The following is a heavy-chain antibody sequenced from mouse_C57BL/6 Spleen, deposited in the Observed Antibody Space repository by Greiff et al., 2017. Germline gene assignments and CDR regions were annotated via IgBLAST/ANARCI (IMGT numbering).Heavy chain of an antibody. CDR1: GYTFTSYW. D-gene: IGHD1-1*01. V-gene: IGHV1-64*01. CDR3: AKGVITTVVATDFDV. CDR2: IHPNSGST. Sequence: QVQLQQPGAELVKPGASVKLSCKASGYTFTSYWMHWVKQRPGQGLEWIGMIHPNSGSTNYNEKFKSKATLTVDKSSSTAYKQLSSLTSEDSAVYYSAKGVITTVVATDFDVWGTGTTVTVSS. J-gene: IGHJ1*03.